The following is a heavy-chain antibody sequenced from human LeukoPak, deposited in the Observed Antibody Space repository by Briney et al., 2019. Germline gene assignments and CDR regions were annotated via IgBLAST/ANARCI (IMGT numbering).Heavy chain of an antibody. CDR2: IYYTGEN. V-gene: IGHV4-59*08. CDR3: VRRDTGWNYFDY. J-gene: IGHJ4*02. CDR1: GGSINSHY. Sequence: KPSETLSLTCAVSGGSINSHYWGWIRQPPGKGLQWIGDIYYTGENNYNPSLKSRVTISLDTSKDHLSLNLTSVLAADTAIYYCVRRDTGWNYFDYWGQGILVTVSS. D-gene: IGHD6-19*01.